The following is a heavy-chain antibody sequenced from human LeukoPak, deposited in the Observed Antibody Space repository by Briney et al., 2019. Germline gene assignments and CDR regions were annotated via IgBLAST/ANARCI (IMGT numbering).Heavy chain of an antibody. CDR1: GFTFSEYW. V-gene: IGHV3-7*01. J-gene: IGHJ4*02. CDR3: ARGGSCFDF. Sequence: TGGSLRLSCGASGFTFSEYWMTWVRQAPGRGPEWVANIKGDGSKIYYVDSVKGRFTISRDNDKNSLYLQMNNLRVEDTAVYHCARGGSCFDFWGQGALVTVSS. D-gene: IGHD2-15*01. CDR2: IKGDGSKI.